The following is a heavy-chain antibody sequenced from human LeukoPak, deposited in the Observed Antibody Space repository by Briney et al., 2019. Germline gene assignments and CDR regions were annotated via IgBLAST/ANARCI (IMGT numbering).Heavy chain of an antibody. D-gene: IGHD2-21*02. J-gene: IGHJ3*02. Sequence: SETLSLTCAVSGGSISSGGYSWSWIRQPPEKGLEWIGYIYHSGSTYYNPSLKSRVTISVDRSKNQFSLKLSSVTAADTAVYYCARDRRGDPDAFDIWGQGTMVTVSS. CDR3: ARDRRGDPDAFDI. CDR1: GGSISSGGYS. CDR2: IYHSGST. V-gene: IGHV4-30-2*01.